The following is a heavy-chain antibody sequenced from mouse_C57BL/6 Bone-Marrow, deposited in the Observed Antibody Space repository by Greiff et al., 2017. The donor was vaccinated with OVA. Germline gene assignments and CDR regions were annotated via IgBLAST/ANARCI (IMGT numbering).Heavy chain of an antibody. Sequence: VQLQQPGAELVKPGASVKMSCKASGYTFTSYWITWVKQRPGQGLEWIGDIYPGSGSTNYNEKFKSKATLTVDTSSSTAYMQLSSLTSEDSAVYYCARYLLYGNYVMGYWGQGTSVTVSS. J-gene: IGHJ4*01. V-gene: IGHV1-55*01. D-gene: IGHD2-1*01. CDR1: GYTFTSYW. CDR2: IYPGSGST. CDR3: ARYLLYGNYVMGY.